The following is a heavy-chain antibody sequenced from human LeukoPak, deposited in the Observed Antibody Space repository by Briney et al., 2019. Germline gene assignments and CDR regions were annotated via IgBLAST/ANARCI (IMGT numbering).Heavy chain of an antibody. CDR2: IIPIFDTA. CDR3: ASVSMVRGVMRKRFWFDP. J-gene: IGHJ5*02. V-gene: IGHV1-69*13. Sequence: GASVKVSCKASGYTFTSYDINWVRQAPGQGLEWMGGIIPIFDTANYAQKFQGRVTITADESTSTAYMELSSLRSEDTAVYYCASVSMVRGVMRKRFWFDPWGQGTLVTVSS. D-gene: IGHD3-10*01. CDR1: GYTFTSYD.